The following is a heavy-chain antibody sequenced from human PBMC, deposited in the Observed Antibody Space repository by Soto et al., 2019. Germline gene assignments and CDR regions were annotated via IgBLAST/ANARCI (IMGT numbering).Heavy chain of an antibody. Sequence: SETLSLTCAVYGGSFSGYYWSWIRQPPGKGLEWIGEINQSGSTNYNPSLKSRVTISVDTSKNQFSLNLRSVTAADPAVYYCARGIRSGHANKCYMDVWGKGTTVTVSS. CDR1: GGSFSGYY. CDR2: INQSGST. V-gene: IGHV4-34*01. D-gene: IGHD3-10*01. J-gene: IGHJ6*03. CDR3: ARGIRSGHANKCYMDV.